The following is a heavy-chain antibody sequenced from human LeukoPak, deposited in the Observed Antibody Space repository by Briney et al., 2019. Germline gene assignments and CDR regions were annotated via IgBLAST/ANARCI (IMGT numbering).Heavy chain of an antibody. CDR3: ARRVWFGESTRVYYYYMDV. J-gene: IGHJ6*03. CDR2: IIPIFGTA. Sequence: GASVKVSCKASGGTFSSYAISWVRQAPGQGLEWMGGIIPIFGTANYAQKFQGRVTITADKSTSTAYMELSSLRSEDTAVYYCARRVWFGESTRVYYYYMDVWGKGTTVTVSS. CDR1: GGTFSSYA. D-gene: IGHD3-10*01. V-gene: IGHV1-69*06.